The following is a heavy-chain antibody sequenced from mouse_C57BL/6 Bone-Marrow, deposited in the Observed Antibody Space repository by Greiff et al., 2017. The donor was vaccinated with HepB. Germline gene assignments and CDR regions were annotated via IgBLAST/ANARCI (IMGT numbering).Heavy chain of an antibody. CDR3: ARAQATEFDY. Sequence: VKLMESGPELVKPGASVKISCKASGYAFSSSWMNWVKQRPGKGLEWIGRIYPGDGDTNYNGKFKGKATLTADKSSSTAYMQLSSLTSEDSAAYFCARAQATEFDYWGQGTTLTVSS. V-gene: IGHV1-82*01. J-gene: IGHJ2*01. CDR1: GYAFSSSW. CDR2: IYPGDGDT. D-gene: IGHD3-2*02.